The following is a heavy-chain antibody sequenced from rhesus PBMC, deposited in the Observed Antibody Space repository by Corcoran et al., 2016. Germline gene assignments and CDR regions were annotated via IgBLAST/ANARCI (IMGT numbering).Heavy chain of an antibody. Sequence: QLQLPESGPGLVKPSETLSLPCAVSGGSISGGSGWRWIRQPPGQGLALIGHIFGRMGSTYYNPSLKSLVTISTESSKNQFSLKLSAVTAAATAVYYCATLPNCNYGVYFDYWGQGVLVTVSS. D-gene: IGHD1-26*01. CDR1: GGSISGGSG. CDR3: ATLPNCNYGVYFDY. V-gene: IGHV4S7*01. CDR2: IFGRMGST. J-gene: IGHJ4*01.